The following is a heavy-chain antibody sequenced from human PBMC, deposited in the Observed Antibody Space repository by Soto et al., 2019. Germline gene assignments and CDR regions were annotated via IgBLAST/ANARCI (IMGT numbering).Heavy chain of an antibody. CDR1: GYTFVDYW. Sequence: PGESLKISCKGSGYTFVDYWIAWVRQLPGQGLEWMGSIYPGDSDTTYSPSFQGQVTISVDRSITTVYLQWGSLKASDTAMYYCATSGQLWLRTDYWGQGTLVTVSS. V-gene: IGHV5-51*01. J-gene: IGHJ4*02. CDR3: ATSGQLWLRTDY. CDR2: IYPGDSDT. D-gene: IGHD5-18*01.